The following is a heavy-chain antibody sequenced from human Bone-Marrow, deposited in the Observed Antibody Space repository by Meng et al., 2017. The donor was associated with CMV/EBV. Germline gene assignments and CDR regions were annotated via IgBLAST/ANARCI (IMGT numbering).Heavy chain of an antibody. V-gene: IGHV1-2*02. CDR1: GYTFTGYY. D-gene: IGHD5/OR15-5a*01. Sequence: ASVKVSCKASGYTFTGYYMHWVRQAPGQGLEWMGWINPNSGGTNYAQKFQGRVTMTRDTSISTAYMELSRLRSDDTAVYYCAREEVHTSTFYYYGMDVWGQGTTVTVSS. CDR2: INPNSGGT. CDR3: AREEVHTSTFYYYGMDV. J-gene: IGHJ6*02.